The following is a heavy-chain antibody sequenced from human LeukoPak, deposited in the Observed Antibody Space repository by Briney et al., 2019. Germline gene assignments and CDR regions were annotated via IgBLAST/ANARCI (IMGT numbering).Heavy chain of an antibody. J-gene: IGHJ4*02. CDR2: IGSSGTTR. D-gene: IGHD6-19*01. V-gene: IGHV3-48*03. CDR3: ALLAVASDFDY. Sequence: AGGSLRLSCAVSGFPFSIYEMTWVRQAPGKGLEWVSNIGSSGTTRYYADSVKGRFSISRDNAKNSLYLQMNSLRVEDTGVYYCALLAVASDFDYWGQGALVTVSS. CDR1: GFPFSIYE.